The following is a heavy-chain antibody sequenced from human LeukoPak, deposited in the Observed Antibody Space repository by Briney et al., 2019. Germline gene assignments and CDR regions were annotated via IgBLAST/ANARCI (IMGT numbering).Heavy chain of an antibody. V-gene: IGHV3-53*01. D-gene: IGHD3-10*01. Sequence: PGGSLRLSCAASGFTVSSNYMSWVRQAPGKGLEWVSVIYSGGSTYYADSVKGRFTISRDNSKNTLYLQMNSLRAEDTAVYYCARALYGSGSPRGNYWGQGTLVTVSS. CDR1: GFTVSSNY. CDR2: IYSGGST. J-gene: IGHJ4*02. CDR3: ARALYGSGSPRGNY.